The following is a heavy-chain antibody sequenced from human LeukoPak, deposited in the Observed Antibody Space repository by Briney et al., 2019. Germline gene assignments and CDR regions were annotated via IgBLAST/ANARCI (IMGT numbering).Heavy chain of an antibody. D-gene: IGHD6-13*01. CDR2: ISVYIGNT. V-gene: IGHV1-18*01. J-gene: IGHJ4*02. CDR1: GYTFTSYG. Sequence: ASVKVSCKASGYTFTSYGISWVRQAPGQGLEWMGWISVYIGNTNYAQNFHGRVTVTTDASTSTAYMDLGSLRSDDTAVYYCARCCSSWYCLDYWGQGTLVIVSS. CDR3: ARCCSSWYCLDY.